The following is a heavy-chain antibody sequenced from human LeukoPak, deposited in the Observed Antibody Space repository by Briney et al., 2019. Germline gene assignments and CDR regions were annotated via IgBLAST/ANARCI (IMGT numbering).Heavy chain of an antibody. J-gene: IGHJ4*02. CDR3: ASSVGSTDY. CDR1: GESLSKYY. D-gene: IGHD1-26*01. V-gene: IGHV4-34*01. CDR2: INHRGST. Sequence: SETQSLTCAVYGESLSKYYWTWIRQSPGKGLEWIGEINHRGSTNLNPSLKSRVTLSVDTSKHQFSLKLTSMTAADAAVYYCASSVGSTDYWGQGTLVTVSS.